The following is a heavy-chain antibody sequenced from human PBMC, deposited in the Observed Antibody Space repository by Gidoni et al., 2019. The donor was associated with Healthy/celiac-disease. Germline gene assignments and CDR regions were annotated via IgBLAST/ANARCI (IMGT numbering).Heavy chain of an antibody. D-gene: IGHD3-22*01. V-gene: IGHV4-31*11. CDR1: GGSISIGGYY. J-gene: IGHJ4*02. CDR3: ARATYYYDSSGYSRGYYFDY. CDR2: IYYSGST. Sequence: QVQLQESGPGLVNPSQTLSLTCAVSGGSISIGGYYWIWIRQHPGKGLEWIGYIYYSGSTYYNPSLKSRVTISVDTSKNQFSLKLSSVTAADTAVYYCARATYYYDSSGYSRGYYFDYWGQGTLVTVSS.